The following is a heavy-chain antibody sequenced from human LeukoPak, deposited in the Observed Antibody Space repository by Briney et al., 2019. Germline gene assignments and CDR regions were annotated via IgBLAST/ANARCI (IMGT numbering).Heavy chain of an antibody. J-gene: IGHJ5*02. CDR3: ASDVTYYDFWSGYSP. Sequence: GGSLRLSCAASGFTFSSYSMNWVRQAPGKGLEWVSSISSSSSYIYYADSVKGRFTISRDNAKNSLYLRMNSLRAEDTAVYYCASDVTYYDFWSGYSPWGQGTLVTVSS. V-gene: IGHV3-21*01. D-gene: IGHD3-3*01. CDR2: ISSSSSYI. CDR1: GFTFSSYS.